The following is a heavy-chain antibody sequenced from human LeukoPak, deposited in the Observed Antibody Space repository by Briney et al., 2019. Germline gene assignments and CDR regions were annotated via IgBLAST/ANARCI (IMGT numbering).Heavy chain of an antibody. CDR3: ARGDSGSYFGGGTY. D-gene: IGHD1-26*01. CDR1: GFTFDDYG. Sequence: PGGSLRLSCAASGFTFDDYGMSWVRQAPGKGLEWVSGINWNGGSTGYADSVKGRFTISRDNAKNSLYLQMNSLRAEDTALYHCARGDSGSYFGGGTYWGQGTLVTVSS. V-gene: IGHV3-20*01. J-gene: IGHJ4*02. CDR2: INWNGGST.